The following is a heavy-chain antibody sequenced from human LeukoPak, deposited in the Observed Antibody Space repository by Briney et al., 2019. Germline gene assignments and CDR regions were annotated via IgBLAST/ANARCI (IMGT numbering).Heavy chain of an antibody. J-gene: IGHJ4*02. CDR3: ARAPRGFYYYDSSGYYTDFDY. CDR2: INPNSGGT. D-gene: IGHD3-22*01. V-gene: IGHV1-2*02. Sequence: ASVKVSCKASGYTFTGYYMHWVRQAPGQGLEWMGWINPNSGGTNYAQKFQGRVTMTRDTSISTAYMELSRLRSDDTAVYYCARAPRGFYYYDSSGYYTDFDYWGQGTLVTVSS. CDR1: GYTFTGYY.